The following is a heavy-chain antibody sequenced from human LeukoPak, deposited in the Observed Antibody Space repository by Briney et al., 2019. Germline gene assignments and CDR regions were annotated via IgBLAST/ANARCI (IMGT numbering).Heavy chain of an antibody. CDR2: FDPEDGET. CDR3: ARGVVVVPAAMGFDY. Sequence: ASVKVSCKVSGYTLTELSMHWVRQAPGKGLEWMGGFDPEDGETIYAQKFQGRVTMTEDTSTDTAYMELRSLRSDDTAVYYCARGVVVVPAAMGFDYWGQGTLVTVSS. V-gene: IGHV1-24*01. D-gene: IGHD2-2*01. CDR1: GYTLTELS. J-gene: IGHJ4*02.